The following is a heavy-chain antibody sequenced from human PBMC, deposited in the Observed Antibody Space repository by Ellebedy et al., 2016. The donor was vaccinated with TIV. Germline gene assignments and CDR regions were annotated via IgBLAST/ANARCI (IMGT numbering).Heavy chain of an antibody. V-gene: IGHV1-8*01. CDR3: ARVQRGSGLGSGHYYYGMDV. CDR1: GYTFTDYD. D-gene: IGHD6-19*01. CDR2: VDPNSGIT. Sequence: ASVKVSCKASGYTFTDYDINWVRQATGQGLEWMGWVDPNSGITGNEQKFQGRVTMTWNTSTGTVDMELSSLTSADTAVYFCARVQRGSGLGSGHYYYGMDVWGQGATVTVSS. J-gene: IGHJ6*02.